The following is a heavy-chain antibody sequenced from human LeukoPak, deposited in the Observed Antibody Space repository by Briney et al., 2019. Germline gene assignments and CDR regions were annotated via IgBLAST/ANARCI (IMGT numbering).Heavy chain of an antibody. CDR1: GFTFSRYS. J-gene: IGHJ4*02. CDR2: ISSGSSYI. CDR3: ARALVVVAANDDY. Sequence: GGSLRLSCAASGFTFSRYSMNWVRQAPGKGLEWVSSISSGSSYIYYADSVKGRFTISRDNAKNSLYLQMNSLRAEDTAVYYCARALVVVAANDDYWGQGTLVTVSS. D-gene: IGHD2-15*01. V-gene: IGHV3-21*01.